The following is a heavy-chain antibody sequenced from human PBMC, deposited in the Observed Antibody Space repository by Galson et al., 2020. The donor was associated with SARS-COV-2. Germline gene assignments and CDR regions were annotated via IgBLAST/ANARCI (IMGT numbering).Heavy chain of an antibody. D-gene: IGHD2-15*01. CDR2: IYHGETT. J-gene: IGHJ6*02. Sequence: GTLSLTCAVSGGSIDDVNWWSWVRQPPGAGLEWIGEIYHGETTHYNPSLKGRVTISEDKSKNQFSLMLTSVTAADTAVYYCASTPGGHCSGAHCYGGVWGQGTTVTVSS. CDR1: GGSIDDVNW. CDR3: ASTPGGHCSGAHCYGGV. V-gene: IGHV4-4*02.